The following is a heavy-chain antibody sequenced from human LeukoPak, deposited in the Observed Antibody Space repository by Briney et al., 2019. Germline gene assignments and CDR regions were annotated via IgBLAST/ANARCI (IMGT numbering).Heavy chain of an antibody. D-gene: IGHD2-2*01. CDR1: GFTFSDYY. V-gene: IGHV3-11*04. CDR2: ISSSGSTI. Sequence: PGGSLRLSCAASGFTFSDYYMSWIRQAPGKGLEWVSYISSSGSTIYYADSVKGRFTISRDNAKNSLYLQMNSLRAEDTAVYYCAKPRASYCSSTSCFPDYWGQGTLVTVSS. J-gene: IGHJ4*02. CDR3: AKPRASYCSSTSCFPDY.